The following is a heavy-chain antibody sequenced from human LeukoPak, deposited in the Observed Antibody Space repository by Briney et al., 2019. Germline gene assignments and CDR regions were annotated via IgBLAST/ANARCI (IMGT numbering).Heavy chain of an antibody. Sequence: GGSLRLSCAASGFTFNNYGMHWVRQAPGKGLEWVAVISYDGRNIHYPDSVKGRFTISRDISTDTLWLQMDSLRTKDTAVYYCAKGPLRGTAAAIDYWGQGTLVTVSS. CDR1: GFTFNNYG. CDR2: ISYDGRNI. CDR3: AKGPLRGTAAAIDY. V-gene: IGHV3-30*18. J-gene: IGHJ4*02. D-gene: IGHD2-2*01.